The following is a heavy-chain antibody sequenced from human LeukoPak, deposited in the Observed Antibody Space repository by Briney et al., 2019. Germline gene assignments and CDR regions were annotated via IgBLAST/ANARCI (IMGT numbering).Heavy chain of an antibody. Sequence: GGSLRLSCAASGFTFSSYAMSWVRQAPGKGLEWVSAISGSGGSTYYADSVKGRFTISRGNSKNTLYLQMNSLRAEDTAVYYCAKVVHIVVVTALYYFDYWGQGTLVTVSS. J-gene: IGHJ4*02. CDR2: ISGSGGST. V-gene: IGHV3-23*01. CDR1: GFTFSSYA. CDR3: AKVVHIVVVTALYYFDY. D-gene: IGHD2-21*02.